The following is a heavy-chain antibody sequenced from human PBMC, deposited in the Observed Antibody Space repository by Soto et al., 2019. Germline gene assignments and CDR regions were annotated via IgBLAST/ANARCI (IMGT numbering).Heavy chain of an antibody. CDR2: LYAGGKT. J-gene: IGHJ3*01. Sequence: QVQLQESGPGLVKSSETLSLTCTFSGGSIRTDSWSWVRQPAGQGLEWIGRLYAGGKTTYYPPLKGRVSMSVDTSMNQFSLRLTSVTAADTAMYYCVKEMDGSSWYRGDAFDVWGQGTMVTVSA. D-gene: IGHD6-13*01. V-gene: IGHV4-4*07. CDR1: GGSIRTDS. CDR3: VKEMDGSSWYRGDAFDV.